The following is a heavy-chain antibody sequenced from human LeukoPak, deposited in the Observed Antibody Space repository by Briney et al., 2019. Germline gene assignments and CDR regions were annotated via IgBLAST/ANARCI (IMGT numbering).Heavy chain of an antibody. CDR3: AKDPFVYDFWSGYTKPRYYFDY. D-gene: IGHD3-3*01. V-gene: IGHV3-23*01. J-gene: IGHJ4*02. Sequence: GGSLRLSCAASGFTFSSYAMSWVRQAPGKGLEWASAISGSGGSTYYADSVKGRSTISRDNSKNTLYLQMNSLRAEDTAVYYCAKDPFVYDFWSGYTKPRYYFDYWGQGTLVTVSS. CDR1: GFTFSSYA. CDR2: ISGSGGST.